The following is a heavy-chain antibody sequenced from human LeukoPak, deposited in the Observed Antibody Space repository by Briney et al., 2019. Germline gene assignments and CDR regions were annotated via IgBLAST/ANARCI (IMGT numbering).Heavy chain of an antibody. V-gene: IGHV4-31*03. CDR2: IYYSGSA. Sequence: PSQTLSLTCTVSGGSISSGDYYWSWIRQHPGKGLEWIGYIYYSGSAYYNPSLKSRVTISVDTSKNQFSLKLSSVTAADTAVYYCARIVVLKRSFDYWGQGTLVTVSS. CDR1: GGSISSGDYY. D-gene: IGHD3-22*01. CDR3: ARIVVLKRSFDY. J-gene: IGHJ4*02.